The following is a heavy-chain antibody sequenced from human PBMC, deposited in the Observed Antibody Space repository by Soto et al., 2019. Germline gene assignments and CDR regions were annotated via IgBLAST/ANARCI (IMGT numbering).Heavy chain of an antibody. CDR3: ARWQYCSSTSCPDYYYYGMDV. J-gene: IGHJ6*02. CDR2: IDPSDSYT. D-gene: IGHD2-2*01. V-gene: IGHV5-10-1*01. CDR1: GYSFTSYW. Sequence: GESLKLSCKGSGYSFTSYWISGVRQMPGQGLERMGRIDPSDSYTNYSPSFQGHVTISADKSISTAYLQWSSLKASDTAMYYCARWQYCSSTSCPDYYYYGMDVWDQGTTVTVAS.